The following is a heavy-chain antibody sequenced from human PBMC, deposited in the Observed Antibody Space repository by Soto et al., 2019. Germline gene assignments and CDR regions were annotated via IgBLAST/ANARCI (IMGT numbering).Heavy chain of an antibody. J-gene: IGHJ6*02. V-gene: IGHV3-9*01. CDR1: GFTFDDYA. D-gene: IGHD2-15*01. CDR2: ISWNSGSI. CDR3: AKDIGSCSGGSCYSLMSYYYYGMDV. Sequence: PGGSLRLSCAASGFTFDDYAMHWVRQAPGKGLEWVSGISWNSGSIGYADSVKGRFTISRDNAKNSLYLQMNSLRAEDTALYYCAKDIGSCSGGSCYSLMSYYYYGMDVWGQGTTVTVSS.